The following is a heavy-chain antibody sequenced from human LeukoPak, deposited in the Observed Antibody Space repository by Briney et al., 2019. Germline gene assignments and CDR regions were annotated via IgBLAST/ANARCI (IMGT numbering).Heavy chain of an antibody. CDR3: ARGSIAVAGSDY. V-gene: IGHV3-21*01. CDR1: GFTFSSYS. Sequence: GGSLRLSCAASGFTFSSYSMNWVRQAPGKGLEWVSSISSSSSSYIYYADSVKGRFTISRDNAKNSLYLQMNSLRAEDTAVYYCARGSIAVAGSDYWGQGTLVTVSS. D-gene: IGHD6-19*01. CDR2: ISSSSSSYI. J-gene: IGHJ4*02.